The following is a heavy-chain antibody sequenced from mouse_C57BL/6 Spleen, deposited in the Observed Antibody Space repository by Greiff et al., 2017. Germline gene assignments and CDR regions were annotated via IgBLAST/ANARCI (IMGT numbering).Heavy chain of an antibody. CDR3: ARKETLGYLDY. J-gene: IGHJ2*01. CDR1: GYTFTSYW. CDR2: IDPSDSYT. Sequence: VQLQQPGAELVMPGASVKLSCKASGYTFTSYWMHWVKQRPGQGLEWIGEIDPSDSYTNYTQKFKDKSTSTVDKSSSTAYMQLSSLASEDSAVYYCARKETLGYLDYWGQGTTPTVSS. D-gene: IGHD2-14*01. V-gene: IGHV1-69*01.